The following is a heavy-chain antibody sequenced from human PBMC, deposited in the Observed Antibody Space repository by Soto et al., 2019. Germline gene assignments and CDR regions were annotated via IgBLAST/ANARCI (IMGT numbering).Heavy chain of an antibody. CDR1: GFTFSSYS. CDR2: ISSSSSYI. V-gene: IGHV3-21*01. D-gene: IGHD2-15*01. Sequence: GGSLRLSCAASGFTFSSYSMNWVRQAPGKGLEWVSSISSSSSYIYYADSVKGRFTISRDNAKNSLYLQMNSLRAEDTAVYYCARFPGDRCSGGSCYSYYYYYYMDVWGKGTTVTVSS. J-gene: IGHJ6*03. CDR3: ARFPGDRCSGGSCYSYYYYYYMDV.